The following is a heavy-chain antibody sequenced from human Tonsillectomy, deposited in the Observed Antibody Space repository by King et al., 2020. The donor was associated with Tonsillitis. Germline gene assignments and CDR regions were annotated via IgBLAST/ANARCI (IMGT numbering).Heavy chain of an antibody. CDR3: ARTLYYYDGNTGERGLFDP. CDR2: INTNTGNP. CDR1: GYTFTTYA. D-gene: IGHD3-22*01. Sequence: VQLVESGSELKKPGASVKVSCKASGYTFTTYAMNWVRQAPGQGLEWMGWINTNTGNPTYAQGFTGRFVFSLDTSVSTAYLQISSLKAEDTAVYYCARTLYYYDGNTGERGLFDPWGQGTLVTVSS. V-gene: IGHV7-4-1*02. J-gene: IGHJ5*02.